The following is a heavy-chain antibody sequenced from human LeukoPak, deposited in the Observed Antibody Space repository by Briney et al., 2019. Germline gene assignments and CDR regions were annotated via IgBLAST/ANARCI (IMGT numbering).Heavy chain of an antibody. V-gene: IGHV3-30*18. J-gene: IGHJ4*02. Sequence: SCKASGGTFSSYAIHWVRQAPGKGLEWVAVISHDGSNKYYADSVQGRFTISRDNSKNTLYLQMSSLRAADTAVYYCSKGYPQRLRVGATHYWGQGTLVTVSS. CDR3: SKGYPQRLRVGATHY. CDR1: GGTFSSYA. D-gene: IGHD1-26*01. CDR2: ISHDGSNK.